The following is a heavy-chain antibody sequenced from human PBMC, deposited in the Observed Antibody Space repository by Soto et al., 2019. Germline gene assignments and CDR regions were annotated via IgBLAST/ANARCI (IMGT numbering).Heavy chain of an antibody. CDR2: IKQDGSEK. CDR3: ARIASAGRGWDV. Sequence: EVQLVESGGGLVQPGGSLRLSCADFGFTFSNYWMSWVRQAPVTGLEWVGNIKQDGSEKNYVDSVKGRFTISRDNAKNSLYLQMNSLRAEDTAVYYCARIASAGRGWDVWGQGTTVVVSS. J-gene: IGHJ6*02. CDR1: GFTFSNYW. D-gene: IGHD6-13*01. V-gene: IGHV3-7*01.